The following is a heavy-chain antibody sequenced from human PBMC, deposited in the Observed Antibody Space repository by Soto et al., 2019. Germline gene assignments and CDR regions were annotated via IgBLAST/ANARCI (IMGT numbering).Heavy chain of an antibody. CDR2: IYYSGST. V-gene: IGHV4-39*01. D-gene: IGHD3-3*01. J-gene: IGHJ4*02. Sequence: QLQLQESGPGLVKPSETLSLTCTVSGGSISSSSYYWGWIRQPPGKGLEWIGSIYYSGSTYYNPSLKSRVTISVDTSKNQFSLKLSSVTAADTAVYYCASLAQHYDFWSGTDIDYWGQGTLVTVSS. CDR1: GGSISSSSYY. CDR3: ASLAQHYDFWSGTDIDY.